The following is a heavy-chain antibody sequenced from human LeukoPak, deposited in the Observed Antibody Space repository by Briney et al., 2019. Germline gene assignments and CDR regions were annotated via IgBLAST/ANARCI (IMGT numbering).Heavy chain of an antibody. CDR2: VNPNTGNT. CDR1: GYTFTSYD. D-gene: IGHD6-19*01. V-gene: IGHV1-8*01. CDR3: ARVSSGWLVRETDDY. J-gene: IGHJ4*02. Sequence: GASVKVSCKASGYTFTSYDINWVRQATGQGLEWMGWVNPNTGNTGYAQKFQGRVTMTRNTSISTAYMELSSLRSEDTAVYYCARVSSGWLVRETDDYWGQGTLVTVSS.